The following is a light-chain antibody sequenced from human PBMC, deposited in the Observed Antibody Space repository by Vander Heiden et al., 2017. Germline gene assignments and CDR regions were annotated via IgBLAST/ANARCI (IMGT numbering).Light chain of an antibody. V-gene: IGKV4-1*01. CDR2: WVS. CDR1: RSVLSSSNHKHY. J-gene: IGKJ2*01. CDR3: HQYYSTPHT. Sequence: IVLTQSPDSLAGSIVARATINCQSSRSVLSSSNHKHYLAWYQQNPAPPPKLLSYWVSTRDSVVSDRVSGSGSVTQFTLTISSLQAEEVAVYNCHQYYSTPHTFGQGTKLEIK.